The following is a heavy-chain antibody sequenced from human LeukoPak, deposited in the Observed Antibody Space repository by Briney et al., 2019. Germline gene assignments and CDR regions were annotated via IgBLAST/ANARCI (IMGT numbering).Heavy chain of an antibody. CDR1: RFTFSTYN. V-gene: IGHV3-21*04. CDR3: AREYFMDV. J-gene: IGHJ6*03. Sequence: GGSLRLSCAASRFTFSTYNMIWVRQAPGQGLQWVSSITTSGVYEYYADSVKGRFTISRDNAKNSLFLQMDSLRAEDTAVYYCAREYFMDVWGKGTTVTVSS. CDR2: ITTSGVYE.